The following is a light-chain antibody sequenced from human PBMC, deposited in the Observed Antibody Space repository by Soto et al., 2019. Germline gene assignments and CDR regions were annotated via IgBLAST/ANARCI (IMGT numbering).Light chain of an antibody. J-gene: IGKJ1*01. CDR2: KAS. CDR1: QTISSW. V-gene: IGKV1-5*03. CDR3: QHSNSYSEA. Sequence: DIQMTQSPSTLSGSVGDRVTITCRASQTISSWLAWYQQKPGKAPKPLIYKASTLKSGVPSRFSGSGSGTEFTLTISSLQPDDFATYYCQHSNSYSEAFGQGTKVELK.